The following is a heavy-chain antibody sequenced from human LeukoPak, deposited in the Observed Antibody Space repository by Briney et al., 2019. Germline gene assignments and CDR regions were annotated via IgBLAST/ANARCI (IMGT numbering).Heavy chain of an antibody. J-gene: IGHJ4*02. CDR3: AKDVDGTTGN. D-gene: IGHD1-1*01. Sequence: PGGSLRLSCAASGFTFSSYAMSWVRQAPGKGLEWVSAISGSGGSTYYADAVKGRFTISRDNSNNTLYLQMNSLRVEDTAVYYCAKDVDGTTGNWGQGTLVPVSS. V-gene: IGHV3-23*01. CDR2: ISGSGGST. CDR1: GFTFSSYA.